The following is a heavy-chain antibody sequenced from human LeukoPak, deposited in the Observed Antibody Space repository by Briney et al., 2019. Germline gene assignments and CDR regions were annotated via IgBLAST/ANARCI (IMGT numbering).Heavy chain of an antibody. D-gene: IGHD3-22*01. V-gene: IGHV3-30-3*01. CDR3: ARRYYYDSSGYPEWNDAFDI. Sequence: PGGSLRLSCAASGFTFSSYAMHWVRQAPGKGLEWVAVISYDGSNKYYADSVKGRFTISRDNSKNTLYLQMNSLRAEDTAVYYCARRYYYDSSGYPEWNDAFDIWGQGTMVTVSS. J-gene: IGHJ3*02. CDR2: ISYDGSNK. CDR1: GFTFSSYA.